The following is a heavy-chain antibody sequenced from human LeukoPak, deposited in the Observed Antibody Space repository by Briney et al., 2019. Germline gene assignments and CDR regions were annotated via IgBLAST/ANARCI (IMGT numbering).Heavy chain of an antibody. CDR1: GFTFDDYG. Sequence: GGSLRLSCAASGFTFDDYGMSWVRQAPGKGLEWVSGINWNGGSTGYADSVKGRFTISRDNAKNSLYLQMNSLRAEDTAVYYCARDPDSSGWSSIEYWGQGTLVTVSS. J-gene: IGHJ4*02. CDR2: INWNGGST. CDR3: ARDPDSSGWSSIEY. D-gene: IGHD6-13*01. V-gene: IGHV3-20*04.